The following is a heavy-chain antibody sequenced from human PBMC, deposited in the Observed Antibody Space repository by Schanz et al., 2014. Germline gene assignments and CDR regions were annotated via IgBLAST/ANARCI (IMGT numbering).Heavy chain of an antibody. CDR1: GFVFGDYY. V-gene: IGHV3-11*05. Sequence: QVQVVQSGGGLVKPGGSLRLSCAASGFVFGDYYMTWIRQAPGKGLEWPSYISDSGTYTNYADSVKGRFTISRDNAKSSLYLQMNSLRVEDTAVYYCAASSGWHPSTDYWGQGTLVTVAS. CDR2: ISDSGTYT. J-gene: IGHJ4*02. CDR3: AASSGWHPSTDY. D-gene: IGHD6-19*01.